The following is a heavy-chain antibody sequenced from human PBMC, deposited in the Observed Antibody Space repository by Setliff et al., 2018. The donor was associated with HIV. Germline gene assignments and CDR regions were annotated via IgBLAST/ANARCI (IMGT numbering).Heavy chain of an antibody. CDR1: GGSVTDTIW. CDR3: ARDTTDWFDP. CDR2: MYHSGTT. V-gene: IGHV4-4*02. Sequence: PSETLSLTCAVSGGSVTDTIWWSWVRQAPGKGLEWIGEMYHSGTTHYNPSLKSRVTISLDNSKNLFSLKMTSVTAADTAVYYCARDTTDWFDPWGQGTLVTVSS. J-gene: IGHJ5*02. D-gene: IGHD4-17*01.